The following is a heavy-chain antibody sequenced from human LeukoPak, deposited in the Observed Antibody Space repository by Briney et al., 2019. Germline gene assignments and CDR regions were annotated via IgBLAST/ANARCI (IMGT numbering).Heavy chain of an antibody. J-gene: IGHJ4*02. D-gene: IGHD4-17*01. Sequence: GESLKISCKGSGYTFTTYWIGWVRPMPGKGLAGMGIIYPGNSDTRYSPPFQGQVTISADKSIGTAYLQWSSLKASDTAMYYCARWGTVARFIVDYWGQGTLVTVSS. CDR1: GYTFTTYW. CDR3: ARWGTVARFIVDY. CDR2: IYPGNSDT. V-gene: IGHV5-51*01.